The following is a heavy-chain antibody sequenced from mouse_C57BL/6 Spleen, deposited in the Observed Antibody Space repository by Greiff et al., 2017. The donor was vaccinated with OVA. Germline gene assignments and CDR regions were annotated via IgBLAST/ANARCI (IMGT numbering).Heavy chain of an antibody. CDR3: ARDYYGSTLTDY. CDR2: IYPGSGST. Sequence: QVQLQQPGAELVKPGASVKMSCKASGYTFTSNWITWVKQRPGQGLEWIGDIYPGSGSTNYNEKFKSKATLTVDTSSSTAYMQLSSLTSEDSAVYYCARDYYGSTLTDYWGQGTTLTVSS. V-gene: IGHV1-55*01. J-gene: IGHJ2*01. D-gene: IGHD1-1*01. CDR1: GYTFTSNW.